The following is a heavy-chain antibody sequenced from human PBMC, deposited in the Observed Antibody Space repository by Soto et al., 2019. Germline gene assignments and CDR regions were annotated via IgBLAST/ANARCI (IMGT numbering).Heavy chain of an antibody. V-gene: IGHV3-53*02. D-gene: IGHD6-13*01. Sequence: EVQLVETGGGLIQPGGSLRLSCAASGFTVSSNYMSWVRQAPGKGLEWVSVIYSGGSTYYADSVKGRFTISRDNSKNTLYLQMNSLRAEETAVYYCAREHYSSSSTEGGSSSWYDYWGQGTLVTVSS. CDR1: GFTVSSNY. CDR2: IYSGGST. J-gene: IGHJ4*02. CDR3: AREHYSSSSTEGGSSSWYDY.